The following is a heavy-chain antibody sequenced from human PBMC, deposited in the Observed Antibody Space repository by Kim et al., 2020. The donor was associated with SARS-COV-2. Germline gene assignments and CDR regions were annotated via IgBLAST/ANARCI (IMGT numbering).Heavy chain of an antibody. V-gene: IGHV3-11*01. CDR1: GFIVSDYY. Sequence: GGSLRLSCAASGFIVSDYYMSWIRQAPGKGLEWIAYISSSGRTVFYADAVEGRFAISRDNAMNSVFLEMNSLRAEDTARYYCVRDGVVTMDYDYYGMDV. J-gene: IGHJ6*01. CDR3: VRDGVVTMDYDYYGMDV. D-gene: IGHD2-15*01. CDR2: ISSSGRTV.